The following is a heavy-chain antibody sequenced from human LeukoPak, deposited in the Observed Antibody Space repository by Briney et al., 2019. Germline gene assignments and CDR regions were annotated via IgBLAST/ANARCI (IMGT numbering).Heavy chain of an antibody. CDR2: IYYSGST. CDR1: GGSISSSSYY. J-gene: IGHJ5*02. D-gene: IGHD3-9*01. CDR3: AREIYDILDRWFDP. V-gene: IGHV4-39*07. Sequence: KPSETLSLTCTVSGGSISSSSYYWGWIRQPPGKGLEWIGSIYYSGSTYYNPSLKSRVTISVDTSKNQFSLKLSSVTAADTAVYYCAREIYDILDRWFDPWGQGTLVTVSS.